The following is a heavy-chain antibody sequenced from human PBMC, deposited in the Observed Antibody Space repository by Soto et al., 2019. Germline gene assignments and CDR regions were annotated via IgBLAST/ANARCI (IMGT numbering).Heavy chain of an antibody. CDR3: ASYHGDYGIDY. Sequence: ASVKVSCKASGYTLTSYYMHWVRQAPGQGLEWMGIINPSGGSTSYAQKFQGRVTVTRDTSTSTVYMELSSLRSEDTAVYYCASYHGDYGIDYWGQGTLVTVSS. CDR2: INPSGGST. J-gene: IGHJ4*02. V-gene: IGHV1-46*03. CDR1: GYTLTSYY. D-gene: IGHD4-17*01.